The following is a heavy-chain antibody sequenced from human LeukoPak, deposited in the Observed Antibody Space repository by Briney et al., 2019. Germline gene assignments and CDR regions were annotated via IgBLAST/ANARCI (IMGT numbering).Heavy chain of an antibody. CDR2: IYYTGST. CDR1: GGSISSYY. Sequence: SETLPLTCTVSGGSISSYYWGWIRQPPGKGLEWIGYIYYTGSTNYNPSLESRVTISLDTSKNQLSLKLSSVTAADTAVYYCARGGRLGFDYWGQGTLVTVSS. CDR3: ARGGRLGFDY. J-gene: IGHJ4*02. D-gene: IGHD6-19*01. V-gene: IGHV4-59*12.